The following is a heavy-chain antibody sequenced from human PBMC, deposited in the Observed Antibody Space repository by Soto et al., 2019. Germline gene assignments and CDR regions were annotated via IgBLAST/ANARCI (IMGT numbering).Heavy chain of an antibody. V-gene: IGHV3-23*01. CDR1: GFTFSSYA. Sequence: GGSLRLSCAASGFTFSSYAMSWVRQAPGKGLEWVSAISGSGGSTYYADSVKGRFTISRDNSKNTLYLQMNSLRAEDTAVYYCANPPLYYYDSSGYSDYWGQGTLVTVSS. D-gene: IGHD3-22*01. CDR3: ANPPLYYYDSSGYSDY. CDR2: ISGSGGST. J-gene: IGHJ4*02.